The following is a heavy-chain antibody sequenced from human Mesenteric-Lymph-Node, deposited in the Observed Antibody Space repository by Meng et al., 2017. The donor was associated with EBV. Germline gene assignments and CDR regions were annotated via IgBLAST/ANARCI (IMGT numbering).Heavy chain of an antibody. CDR2: ISQSGDT. V-gene: IGHV4-34*01. D-gene: IGHD3-3*02. Sequence: QGQLRQWGAGLLGPSGTLSPTFEASGGSFSGYHWSWIRQPPGKGLEYIGEISQSGDTTYNPSLKSRVTISVDRSRNQFSLKMASVTAADTAVYYCARGAIFGIVITYFDYWSQGTLVTVSS. CDR1: GGSFSGYH. J-gene: IGHJ4*02. CDR3: ARGAIFGIVITYFDY.